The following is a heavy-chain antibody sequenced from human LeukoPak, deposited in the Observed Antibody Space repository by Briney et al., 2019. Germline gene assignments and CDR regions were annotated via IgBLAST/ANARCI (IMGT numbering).Heavy chain of an antibody. CDR2: ISSSGGTI. Sequence: AGGSLRLSCAASGFTFSKYSMNWVRQAPGKGLEWVSYISSSGGTIYYADSVKGRFTFSRDNARNSVFLQMNSLRADDTAMYYCARAVTYFYGSVTYDWFESWGQGTLVTVSS. CDR3: ARAVTYFYGSVTYDWFES. CDR1: GFTFSKYS. D-gene: IGHD3-10*01. V-gene: IGHV3-48*01. J-gene: IGHJ5*01.